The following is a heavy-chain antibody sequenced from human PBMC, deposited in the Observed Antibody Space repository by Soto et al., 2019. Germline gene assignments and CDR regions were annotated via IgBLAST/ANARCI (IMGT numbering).Heavy chain of an antibody. D-gene: IGHD3-10*01. CDR2: IYYSGST. CDR3: ARHVFGGMDV. Sequence: QLQLQESGPGLVKPSETLSLTCTVSGGSISSSSYYWGWIRQPPGKGLEWIGSIYYSGSTYYNPTLKSRVTISVDTSKNQFSLKLSSVTAADTAVYYCARHVFGGMDVWGQGTTVTVSS. J-gene: IGHJ6*02. V-gene: IGHV4-39*01. CDR1: GGSISSSSYY.